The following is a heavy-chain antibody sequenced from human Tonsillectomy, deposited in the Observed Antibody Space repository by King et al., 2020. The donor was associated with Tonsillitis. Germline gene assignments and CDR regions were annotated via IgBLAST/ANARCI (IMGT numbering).Heavy chain of an antibody. V-gene: IGHV4-59*01. CDR3: ARASGVMIPDELHT. Sequence: QLQESGPGLVKPSETLSLTCSVSGGSISDSYWSWIRQPPGKGLEWIGYVYYTGRADYNPSLKSRVTISLDTSKTQFSLRLNSVTAADTAGYYCARASGVMIPDELHTWGQGTLVTVSS. J-gene: IGHJ5*02. CDR2: VYYTGRA. CDR1: GGSISDSY. D-gene: IGHD1-7*01.